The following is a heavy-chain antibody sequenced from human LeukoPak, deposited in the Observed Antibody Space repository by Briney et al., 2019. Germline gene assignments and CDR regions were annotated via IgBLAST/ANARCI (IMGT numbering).Heavy chain of an antibody. CDR3: AKAYSYGLSDAFDI. J-gene: IGHJ3*02. CDR2: ISWNSGSI. CDR1: RFTFDDYA. Sequence: GGSLRLSCAASRFTFDDYAMHWVRQAPGKGLEWVSGISWNSGSIGYADSVRGRFTISRDNAKNSLYLQMDSLRAEDMALYYCAKAYSYGLSDAFDIWGQGTMVTVSS. D-gene: IGHD5-18*01. V-gene: IGHV3-9*03.